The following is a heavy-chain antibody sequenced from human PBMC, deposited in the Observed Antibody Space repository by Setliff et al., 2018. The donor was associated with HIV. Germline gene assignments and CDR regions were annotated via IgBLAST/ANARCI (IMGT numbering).Heavy chain of an antibody. CDR2: MYDSGSA. CDR3: ERDLFYYCSGNWAGAFDI. D-gene: IGHD3-10*01. J-gene: IGHJ3*02. V-gene: IGHV4-59*01. Sequence: LSLTCTVSGDSSSSYYWNWIRQPPGKGLEWIGYMYDSGSANNNPSLKSRVTISVDTAKNQVSMKLSSVTAADTAVNYCERDLFYYCSGNWAGAFDIWGQGTMVTVSS. CDR1: GDSSSSYY.